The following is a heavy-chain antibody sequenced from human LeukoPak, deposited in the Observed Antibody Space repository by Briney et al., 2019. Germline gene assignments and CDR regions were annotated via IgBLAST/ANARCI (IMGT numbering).Heavy chain of an antibody. V-gene: IGHV3-7*02. CDR3: VKSWSWAAFDY. J-gene: IGHJ4*02. CDR2: INQDGSVK. Sequence: GGSLRLSCAASGFTFSSFWMSWVRQAPGKGLEWVANINQDGSVKNYVDSVEGRFTISRDNSKNTLYLQMSSLRTEDTAVYYCVKSWSWAAFDYWGQGALVTVSS. D-gene: IGHD3-3*01. CDR1: GFTFSSFW.